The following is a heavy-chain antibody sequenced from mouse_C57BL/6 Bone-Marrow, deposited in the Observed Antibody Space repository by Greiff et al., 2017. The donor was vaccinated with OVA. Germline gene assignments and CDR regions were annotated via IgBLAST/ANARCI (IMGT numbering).Heavy chain of an antibody. J-gene: IGHJ1*03. CDR3: AKSSPYWYFDV. D-gene: IGHD1-1*01. CDR1: GYAFSSSW. CDR2: IYPGDGDT. V-gene: IGHV1-82*01. Sequence: VQLQQSGPELVKPGASVKISCKASGYAFSSSWMNWVKQRPGKGLEWIGRIYPGDGDTNYNGKFKGKATLTADKSSSTAYIQLSSLTSEDSAVYFCAKSSPYWYFDVWGTGTTVTVSS.